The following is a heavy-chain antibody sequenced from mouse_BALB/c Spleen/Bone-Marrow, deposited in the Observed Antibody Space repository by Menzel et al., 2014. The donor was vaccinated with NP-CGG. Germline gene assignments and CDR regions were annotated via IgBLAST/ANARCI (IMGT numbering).Heavy chain of an antibody. V-gene: IGHV1-18*01. D-gene: IGHD2-2*01. J-gene: IGHJ4*01. CDR3: ARSGYGRYAMDY. Sequence: EVQLQQSGPELVKPGASMKISCKASGYSFTGYTMNWVKQSHGKNLEWTGLINPYNGGIRYNQKFKGKATLTVDKSSSTAYMELLSLTSEDSAVYYCARSGYGRYAMDYWGQGTSVTVSS. CDR2: INPYNGGI. CDR1: GYSFTGYT.